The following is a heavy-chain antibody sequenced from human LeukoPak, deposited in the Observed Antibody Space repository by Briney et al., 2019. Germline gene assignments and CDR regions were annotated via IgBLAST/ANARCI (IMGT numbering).Heavy chain of an antibody. CDR3: ARVAPTTIGTPTTGLYS. D-gene: IGHD1-1*01. CDR1: DFTFSHFA. CDR2: ISNDSLNK. V-gene: IGHV3-30*04. J-gene: IGHJ4*02. Sequence: GGSLRLSCASSDFTFSHFALHWVRPAPAKGREWVARISNDSLNKYYADSVRSRFTISRHNSKDTLHLQMTSLRGDDTAGYYCARVAPTTIGTPTTGLYSWGPGTLVTVSS.